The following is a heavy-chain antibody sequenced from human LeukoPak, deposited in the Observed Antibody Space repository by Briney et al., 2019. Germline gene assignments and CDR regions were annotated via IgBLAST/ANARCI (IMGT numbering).Heavy chain of an antibody. Sequence: GESLKISCKGSGYSFISYWIGWVRQMPGKGLEWMGIIHPGDSDTRYSPSFQGQVTISADKSISTAYLQWSSLKASDTAMYYCARQSMVRGVVDWFDPWGQGTLVTVSS. J-gene: IGHJ5*02. D-gene: IGHD3-10*01. CDR1: GYSFISYW. V-gene: IGHV5-51*01. CDR3: ARQSMVRGVVDWFDP. CDR2: IHPGDSDT.